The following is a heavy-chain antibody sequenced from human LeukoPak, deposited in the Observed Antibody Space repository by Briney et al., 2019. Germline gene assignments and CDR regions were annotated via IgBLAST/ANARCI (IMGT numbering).Heavy chain of an antibody. CDR1: GFTFGDYA. CDR3: TRVGIAVAATGYYYMDV. CDR2: IRSKAYGGTT. V-gene: IGHV3-49*04. J-gene: IGHJ6*03. Sequence: PARSLRLSCTASGFTFGDYAMSWVRQAPGKGLEWVGFIRSKAYGGTTEYAASVKGRFTISRDDSKSIAYLQMNSLKTEDTAVYYCTRVGIAVAATGYYYMDVWGKGTTVTVSS. D-gene: IGHD6-19*01.